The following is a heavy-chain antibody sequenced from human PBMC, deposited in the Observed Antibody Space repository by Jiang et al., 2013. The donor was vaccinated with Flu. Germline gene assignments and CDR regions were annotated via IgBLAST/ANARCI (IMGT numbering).Heavy chain of an antibody. CDR3: AKEQVATIFPDYGDFGFDY. CDR2: ISGSGGST. CDR1: GFTFSSYA. D-gene: IGHD4-17*01. Sequence: VQLLESGGGLVQPGGSLRLSCAASGFTFSSYAMSWVRQAPGKGLEWVSAISGSGGSTYYADSVKGRFTISRDNSKNTLYLQMNSLRAEDTAVYYCAKEQVATIFPDYGDFGFDYVGPGNPGHRRL. J-gene: IGHJ4*02. V-gene: IGHV3-23*01.